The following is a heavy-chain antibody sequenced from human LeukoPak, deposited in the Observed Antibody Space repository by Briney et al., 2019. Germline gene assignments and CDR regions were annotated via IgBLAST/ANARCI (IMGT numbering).Heavy chain of an antibody. CDR1: GFTFSSYS. V-gene: IGHV3-48*01. D-gene: IGHD5-24*01. Sequence: GGSLRLSCAASGFTFSSYSMNWVRQAPGKGLEWVSYITSSSGSIYYADSVKGRFTISRDNAKNSLHLEMNSLRAEDTAVYYCARDGGDGYNFAPSPDPWGQGTLVTVSS. J-gene: IGHJ5*02. CDR2: ITSSSGSI. CDR3: ARDGGDGYNFAPSPDP.